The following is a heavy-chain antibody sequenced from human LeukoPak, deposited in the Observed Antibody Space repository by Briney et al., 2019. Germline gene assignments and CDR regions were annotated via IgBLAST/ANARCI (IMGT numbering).Heavy chain of an antibody. CDR2: IYYTGLS. Sequence: SETLSLTCTVSGGSLSGHYWSWVRQTPGMGLEWIAYIYYTGLSKYNPPLESRVTILLDTSKNQFSLKLSSVTAADTAVYYCARHAQSPYSGSFDYWGQGTLVTVSS. CDR1: GGSLSGHY. D-gene: IGHD1-26*01. V-gene: IGHV4-59*08. J-gene: IGHJ4*02. CDR3: ARHAQSPYSGSFDY.